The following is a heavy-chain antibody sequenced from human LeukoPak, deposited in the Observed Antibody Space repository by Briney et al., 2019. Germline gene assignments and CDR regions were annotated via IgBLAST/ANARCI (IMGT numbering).Heavy chain of an antibody. J-gene: IGHJ4*02. D-gene: IGHD4-23*01. CDR2: IWYDGSNK. Sequence: PVESLRLSCAASGFTFSSYGMHWVRQAPGKGLEWVAVIWYDGSNKYYADSVKGRFTISRDNSKNTLYLQMNSLRAEDTAVYYCAKDPYGGKNGFDYWGQGTLVTVSS. CDR3: AKDPYGGKNGFDY. CDR1: GFTFSSYG. V-gene: IGHV3-33*06.